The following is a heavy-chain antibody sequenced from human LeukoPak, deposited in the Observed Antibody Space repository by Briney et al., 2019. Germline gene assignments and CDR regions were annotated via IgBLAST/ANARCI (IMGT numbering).Heavy chain of an antibody. Sequence: GGLRRLSCAASGITFSSYAMSWGRQAAGKGLEWVSAISDSGGSTYYADSVKGRFTISRDNSKNTLYLQMNSLRAEDTAVYYRAKELKVAGVTKGFDYWGQGTLASVSS. CDR2: ISDSGGST. D-gene: IGHD1-26*01. V-gene: IGHV3-23*01. J-gene: IGHJ4*02. CDR3: AKELKVAGVTKGFDY. CDR1: GITFSSYA.